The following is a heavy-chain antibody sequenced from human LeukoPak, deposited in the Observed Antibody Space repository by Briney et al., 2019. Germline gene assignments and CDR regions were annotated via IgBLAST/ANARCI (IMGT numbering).Heavy chain of an antibody. CDR1: GFTFSSYA. D-gene: IGHD2-2*01. V-gene: IGHV3-23*01. Sequence: GGSLRLSCAASGFTFSSYAMSWVRQAPGKGLEWVSAISGSGGSTYYADSVKGRFTISRDNSKNTLYLQMNSLRAEDTAVYYCAKDRGYCSSTSCYPGFVFDYGGQGTLVTVSS. J-gene: IGHJ4*02. CDR3: AKDRGYCSSTSCYPGFVFDY. CDR2: ISGSGGST.